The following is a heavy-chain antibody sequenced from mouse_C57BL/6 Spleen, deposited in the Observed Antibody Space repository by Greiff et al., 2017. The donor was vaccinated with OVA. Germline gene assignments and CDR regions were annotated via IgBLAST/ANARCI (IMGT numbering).Heavy chain of an antibody. Sequence: VQLQESGPELVKPGASVKISCKASGYAFSSFWMNWVKQRPGKGLEWIGRIYPGDGDTNYNGKFKGKATLTADKSSSTAYMQLSSLTSEDSAVDFCARSYDYDGRDYFDYWGQGTTLTVSS. D-gene: IGHD2-4*01. V-gene: IGHV1-82*01. CDR1: GYAFSSFW. CDR3: ARSYDYDGRDYFDY. J-gene: IGHJ2*01. CDR2: IYPGDGDT.